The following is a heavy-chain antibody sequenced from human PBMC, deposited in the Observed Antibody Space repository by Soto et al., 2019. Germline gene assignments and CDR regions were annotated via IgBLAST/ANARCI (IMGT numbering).Heavy chain of an antibody. CDR3: ASTSEYSSSGYNYRFAY. CDR1: GGSFSSYA. Sequence: SVKVSCKASGGSFSSYAISWVRQAPGQGLEWMGGIIPIFGTANYAQKFQGRVTITADESTSTAYMELSSLRSEDTAVYYCASTSEYSSSGYNYRFAYWGQGTLVTVSS. V-gene: IGHV1-69*13. D-gene: IGHD6-13*01. CDR2: IIPIFGTA. J-gene: IGHJ4*02.